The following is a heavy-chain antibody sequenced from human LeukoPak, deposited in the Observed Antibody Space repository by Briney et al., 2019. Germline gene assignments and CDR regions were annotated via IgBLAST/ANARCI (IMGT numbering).Heavy chain of an antibody. D-gene: IGHD3-10*01. V-gene: IGHV4-39*05. CDR2: FYYSGST. CDR1: GGSISSSNYY. Sequence: SETPSLTCSVSGGSISSSNYYWGWVRQPPGKGLEWIGSFYYSGSTYYNPSLKSRVTIFADTSKNQFSLKVRSVTAADTAVYYCANRGNYGYFDYWGQGTLVTVSS. J-gene: IGHJ4*02. CDR3: ANRGNYGYFDY.